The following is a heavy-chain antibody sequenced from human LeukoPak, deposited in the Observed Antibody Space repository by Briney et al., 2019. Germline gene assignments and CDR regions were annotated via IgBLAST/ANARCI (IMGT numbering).Heavy chain of an antibody. J-gene: IGHJ6*03. CDR3: ARGRVPGTMIVVVRNYYMDV. D-gene: IGHD3-22*01. Sequence: SVKVSCKASGGTFSSYAISWVRQAPGQGLEWMGGIIPIFGTANYAQKFQGRVTITTDESTSTAYMELSSLRSEDTAVHYCARGRVPGTMIVVVRNYYMDVWGKGTTVTVSS. V-gene: IGHV1-69*05. CDR2: IIPIFGTA. CDR1: GGTFSSYA.